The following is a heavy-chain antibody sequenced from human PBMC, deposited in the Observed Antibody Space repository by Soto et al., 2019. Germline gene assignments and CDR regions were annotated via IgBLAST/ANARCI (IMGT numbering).Heavy chain of an antibody. CDR1: GFTFSSYA. CDR3: EKDLHFWSGYYRRMERSSNYMHF. V-gene: IGHV3-23*01. D-gene: IGHD3-3*02. CDR2: ISGSGSST. Sequence: GGSLRLSCAASGFTFSSYAMSWVRQAPGKGLEWVSAISGSGSSTYYADSVKGRFTISRDNSKNTLYLQMNSLRADDTAVYYFEKDLHFWSGYYRRMERSSNYMHFWCQRTMLTVSS. J-gene: IGHJ6*02.